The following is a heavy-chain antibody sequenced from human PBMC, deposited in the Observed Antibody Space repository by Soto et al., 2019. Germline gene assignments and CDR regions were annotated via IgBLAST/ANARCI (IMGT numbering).Heavy chain of an antibody. D-gene: IGHD6-19*01. J-gene: IGHJ4*02. CDR2: ISYDGSNK. CDR3: AKDAVDRNRGIAVAGTIDY. V-gene: IGHV3-30*18. CDR1: GFTFSSYG. Sequence: PGGSLRLSCAASGFTFSSYGMHWVRQAPGKGLEWVAVISYDGSNKYYADSVKGRFAISRDNSKNTLYLQMNSLRAEDTAVYYCAKDAVDRNRGIAVAGTIDYWGQGTLVTVS.